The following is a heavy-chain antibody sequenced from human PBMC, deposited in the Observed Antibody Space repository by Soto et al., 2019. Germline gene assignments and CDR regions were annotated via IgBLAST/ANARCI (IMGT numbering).Heavy chain of an antibody. CDR3: ARQVHSGYDSYAFDI. V-gene: IGHV4-39*01. CDR2: IYYSGST. J-gene: IGHJ3*02. D-gene: IGHD5-12*01. Sequence: SETLSLTCTVSGGSISSSSYYWGWIRQPPGKGLEWIGSIYYSGSTYYNPSLKSRVTISVDTSKNQFSLKLSSVTAADTAVYYCARQVHSGYDSYAFDIWGQGTMVTVSS. CDR1: GGSISSSSYY.